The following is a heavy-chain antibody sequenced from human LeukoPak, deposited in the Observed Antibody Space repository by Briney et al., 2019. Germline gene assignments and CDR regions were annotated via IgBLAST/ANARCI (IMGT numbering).Heavy chain of an antibody. CDR2: IYTSGST. D-gene: IGHD3-3*01. Sequence: SETLSLTCSVSADSINNYFWNWIRQPAGKGLEWIGRIYTSGSTNYNPSLKSRVTISVDTSKNQFSLKLSSVTAADTAVYYCARDDFGDSGAFDIWGQGTMVTVSS. CDR1: ADSINNYF. V-gene: IGHV4-4*07. CDR3: ARDDFGDSGAFDI. J-gene: IGHJ3*02.